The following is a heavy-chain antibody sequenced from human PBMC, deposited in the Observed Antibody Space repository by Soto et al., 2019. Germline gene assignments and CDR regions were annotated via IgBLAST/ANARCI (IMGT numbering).Heavy chain of an antibody. CDR1: GYTFTSYA. CDR3: ARVTAADLNDY. CDR2: ISAYNGNT. Sequence: QVQLVQSGAEVKKPRASVKVSCKASGYTFTSYAISSARQAPGQGLEWMGWISAYNGNTNYAQNFQGRVTMTPDTSTTTAYIELRGVRSDDTAVDYWARVTAADLNDYWGQGTLVTVSS. J-gene: IGHJ4*02. V-gene: IGHV1-18*01. D-gene: IGHD6-13*01.